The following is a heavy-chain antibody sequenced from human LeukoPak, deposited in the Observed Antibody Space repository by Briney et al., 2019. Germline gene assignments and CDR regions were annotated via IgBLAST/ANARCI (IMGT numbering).Heavy chain of an antibody. J-gene: IGHJ6*03. V-gene: IGHV1-18*01. CDR2: ISAYNGNT. Sequence: GASVKVSCKASGYTFTSYGISWVRQAPGQGLEWMGWISAYNGNTNYAQKLQGRVTMTTDTSTSTAYMELRSLRSGDTAVYYCARYYDILTGYYRYYYYMDVWGKGTTVTVSS. D-gene: IGHD3-9*01. CDR1: GYTFTSYG. CDR3: ARYYDILTGYYRYYYYMDV.